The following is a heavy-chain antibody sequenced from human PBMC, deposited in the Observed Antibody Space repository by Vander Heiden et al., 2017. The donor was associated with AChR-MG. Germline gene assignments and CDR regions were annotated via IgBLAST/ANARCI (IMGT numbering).Heavy chain of an antibody. CDR1: GFTLSGYS. Sequence: EVQLVESGGGLVDSGGSLILFCAAYGFTLSGYSMNWFRQAPGQGLEWVSYISSSSSTIYYADSVKGRFTISRDNAKNSLYMQMNSLRAEDTAVYYCARDLRYYDILTGYPRCGQGTLVTVSS. CDR2: ISSSSSTI. J-gene: IGHJ4*02. CDR3: ARDLRYYDILTGYPR. D-gene: IGHD3-9*01. V-gene: IGHV3-48*01.